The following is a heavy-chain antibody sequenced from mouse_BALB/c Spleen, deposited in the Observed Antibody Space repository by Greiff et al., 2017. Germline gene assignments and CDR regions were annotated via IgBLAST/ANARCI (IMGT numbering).Heavy chain of an antibody. CDR3: ARNYRYDGYYFDY. CDR2: IDPENGNT. D-gene: IGHD2-14*01. V-gene: IGHV14-1*02. CDR1: GFNIKDYY. Sequence: EVKLQESGAELVRPGALVKLSCKASGFNIKDYYMHWVKQRPEQGLEWIGWIDPENGNTIYDPKFQGKASITADTSSNTAYLQLSSLTSEDTAVYYCARNYRYDGYYFDYWGQGTTLTVSS. J-gene: IGHJ2*01.